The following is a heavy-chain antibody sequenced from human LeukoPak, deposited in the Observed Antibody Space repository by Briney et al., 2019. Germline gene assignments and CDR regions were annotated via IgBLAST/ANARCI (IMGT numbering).Heavy chain of an antibody. CDR3: AMVRGVITDY. Sequence: SETLSLTCTVSGASISSYYWSWIRQPAGKGLEWFGRIYTSGSTNYNPSLKSRVTMSVDTSKNQFSLKLRSVTAADTAVYYCAMVRGVITDYWGQGTLVTVSS. V-gene: IGHV4-4*07. CDR2: IYTSGST. D-gene: IGHD3-10*01. J-gene: IGHJ4*02. CDR1: GASISSYY.